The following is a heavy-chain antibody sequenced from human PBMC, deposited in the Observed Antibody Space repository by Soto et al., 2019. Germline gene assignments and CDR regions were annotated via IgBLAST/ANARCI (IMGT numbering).Heavy chain of an antibody. D-gene: IGHD2-21*02. CDR2: IYYSGST. CDR3: ARFPRLVKLTASGAFDI. V-gene: IGHV4-31*03. Sequence: QVQLQESGPGLVKPSHTLSLTCTVSGGSFSSGGYYWSWIRQHPGTGLEWIGYIYYSGSTYYNPSLKSRLSISLATSKNQFSLHLSSVTAADTAVYYCARFPRLVKLTASGAFDIWGQGTMVTVPS. J-gene: IGHJ3*02. CDR1: GGSFSSGGYY.